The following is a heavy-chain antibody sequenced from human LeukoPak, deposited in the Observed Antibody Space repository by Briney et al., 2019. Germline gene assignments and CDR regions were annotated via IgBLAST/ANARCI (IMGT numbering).Heavy chain of an antibody. V-gene: IGHV4-31*03. J-gene: IGHJ6*03. CDR3: ARDSTYDFWSGYSGYMDV. D-gene: IGHD3-3*01. Sequence: PSQTLSLTCTVSGGSISSGGYYWSWIRQHPGKGLEWIGYIYYSGSTYYNPSLKSRVTISVDTPKNQFSLKLSSVTAADTAVYYCARDSTYDFWSGYSGYMDVWGKGTTVTVSS. CDR1: GGSISSGGYY. CDR2: IYYSGST.